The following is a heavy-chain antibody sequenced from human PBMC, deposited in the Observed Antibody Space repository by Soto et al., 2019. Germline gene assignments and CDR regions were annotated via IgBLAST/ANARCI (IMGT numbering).Heavy chain of an antibody. V-gene: IGHV1-46*01. CDR2: INPGGGSA. J-gene: IGHJ6*02. D-gene: IGHD6-19*01. CDR3: ARDTSGWSLTGLDV. CDR1: GSAITRYY. Sequence: QVDLVQSGAEVKKPGASVTISCKASGSAITRYYIHWVRQAPGRGLEWMGIINPGGGSASYAQKFQDRGTIDKDTSTGTVYMDLRSLRTEDTAVYYCARDTSGWSLTGLDVWGQGTTVNVSS.